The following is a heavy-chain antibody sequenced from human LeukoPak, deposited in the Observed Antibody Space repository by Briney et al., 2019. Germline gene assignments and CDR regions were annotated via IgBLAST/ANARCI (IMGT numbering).Heavy chain of an antibody. CDR3: ARDAYDFWSGYYVSYYFDY. D-gene: IGHD3-3*01. J-gene: IGHJ4*02. Sequence: ASVKVSCKASGYTFTSYDINWVRQATGQGLEWMGWMNPNSGNTGYAQKFQGRVTITRNTSISTAYMELSRLRSDDTAVYYCARDAYDFWSGYYVSYYFDYWGQGTLVTVSS. CDR2: MNPNSGNT. CDR1: GYTFTSYD. V-gene: IGHV1-8*03.